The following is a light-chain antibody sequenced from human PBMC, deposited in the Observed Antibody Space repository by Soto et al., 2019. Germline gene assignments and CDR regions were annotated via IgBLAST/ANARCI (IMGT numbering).Light chain of an antibody. Sequence: QSALTQPASVSGSPGQSITISCTGTSSDVGGYNYVSWYQQLPGKAPKLMIYDVTYRPSGVSNRFSGSKSGNTASLTISGLQAEDEADYYCCSYTSSSPVVFGGGTKLTVL. CDR2: DVT. CDR1: SSDVGGYNY. J-gene: IGLJ2*01. V-gene: IGLV2-14*01. CDR3: CSYTSSSPVV.